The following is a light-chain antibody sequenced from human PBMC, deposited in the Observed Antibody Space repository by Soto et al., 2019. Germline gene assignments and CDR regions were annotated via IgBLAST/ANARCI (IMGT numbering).Light chain of an antibody. V-gene: IGLV1-51*02. Sequence: VLTQPPSVSAAPGQKVTISCSGSSSNIGNNYVSWYQQLPGTAPKLLIYENNKRPSGIPDRFSGSKSGTSATLGITGLQTGDEADYYCGTWDSSLSVYVFGTGTKVTVL. CDR1: SSNIGNNY. CDR2: ENN. CDR3: GTWDSSLSVYV. J-gene: IGLJ1*01.